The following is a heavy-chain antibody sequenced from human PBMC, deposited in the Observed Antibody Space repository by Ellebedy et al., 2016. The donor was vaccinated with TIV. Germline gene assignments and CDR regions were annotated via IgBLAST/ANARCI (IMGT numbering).Heavy chain of an antibody. V-gene: IGHV4-39*07. Sequence: MPSETLSLTCSVSGGSVTTTTYRWSWIRRPPGKGLEWLGTIYHTGHIYDNPSLGNRVTISIDTSKNQFSLTVQSVTAADTAVYYCAMHQKELFDYWGPGALISVSS. CDR3: AMHQKELFDY. CDR2: IYHTGHI. CDR1: GGSVTTTTYR. D-gene: IGHD1-26*01. J-gene: IGHJ4*02.